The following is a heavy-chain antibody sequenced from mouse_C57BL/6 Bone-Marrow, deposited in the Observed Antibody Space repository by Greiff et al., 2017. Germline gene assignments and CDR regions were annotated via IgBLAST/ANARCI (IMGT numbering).Heavy chain of an antibody. J-gene: IGHJ4*01. Sequence: VKLQQSGAELARPGASVKLSCKASGYTFTSYGISWVKQRTGQGLEWLGEIYPRSGNTYDNEKFKGKATLTADKSSSTAYMELRSLTSEDSAVCFCAPLIRRSYMDYWGQGTSLTVSS. D-gene: IGHD1-1*01. CDR2: IYPRSGNT. CDR1: GYTFTSYG. V-gene: IGHV1-81*01. CDR3: APLIRRSYMDY.